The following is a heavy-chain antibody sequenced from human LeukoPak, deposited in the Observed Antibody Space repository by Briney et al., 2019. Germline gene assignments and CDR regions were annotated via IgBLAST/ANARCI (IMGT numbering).Heavy chain of an antibody. CDR2: IYPGDSDT. V-gene: IGHV5-51*03. CDR1: GYDFSTYC. CDR3: ARDGPVLAIADAVDL. Sequence: GESENILCRRSGYDFSTYCIVWVRQMPGHGLEWMGIIYPGDSDTRNSPSLQGQVTISADKSISTVYLKWRSLKASDTAMYYCARDGPVLAIADAVDLGHKGTMLTVSS. D-gene: IGHD2/OR15-2a*01. J-gene: IGHJ3*01.